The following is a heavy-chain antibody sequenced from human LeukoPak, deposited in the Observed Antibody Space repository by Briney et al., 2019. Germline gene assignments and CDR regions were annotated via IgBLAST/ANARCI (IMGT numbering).Heavy chain of an antibody. Sequence: GGSPRLSCAASGFTFSSYWMSWVRQAPGKGLEWVANIKQDGSEKYYADSVKGRFTISRDNAKDSLYLQMNSLRAEDTAVCYCARREGSYFDTSGYYYGWGQGTLVTVSS. CDR3: ARREGSYFDTSGYYYG. J-gene: IGHJ4*02. CDR2: IKQDGSEK. V-gene: IGHV3-7*01. D-gene: IGHD3-22*01. CDR1: GFTFSSYW.